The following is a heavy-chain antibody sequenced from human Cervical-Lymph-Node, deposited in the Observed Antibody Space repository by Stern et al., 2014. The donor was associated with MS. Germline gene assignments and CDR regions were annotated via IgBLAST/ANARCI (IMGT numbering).Heavy chain of an antibody. D-gene: IGHD6-13*01. V-gene: IGHV2-26*01. CDR2: IFANDEG. J-gene: IGHJ4*02. CDR1: GFSLSSARVG. Sequence: QVTLRESGPVLVKPTETLTLTCTVSGFSLSSARVGVSWIRQPPGKALEWLAPIFANDEGSYSPSTSLKTRLSISEDSSKSQVVLTMTNMDPVDTATYYCARIRSSWYRGLFDYWGQGTLVTVSS. CDR3: ARIRSSWYRGLFDY.